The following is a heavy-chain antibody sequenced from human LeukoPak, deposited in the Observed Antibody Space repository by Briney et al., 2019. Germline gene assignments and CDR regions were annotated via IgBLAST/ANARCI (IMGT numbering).Heavy chain of an antibody. V-gene: IGHV1-2*02. CDR3: ARGVGAPNWFDP. Sequence: GGAVRVSCKASGCTFTGYYMHWVGQAPGEGGEWMVWIFSNTRAPPYAQPFQGTVTLTRHTSITTAYIELTSLTPDDPAVYYCARGVGAPNWFDPSGQGTLVTVSS. CDR1: GCTFTGYY. CDR2: IFSNTRAP. D-gene: IGHD1-26*01. J-gene: IGHJ5*02.